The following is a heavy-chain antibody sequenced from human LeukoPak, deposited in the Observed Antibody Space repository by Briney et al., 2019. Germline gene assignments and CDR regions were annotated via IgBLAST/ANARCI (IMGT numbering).Heavy chain of an antibody. D-gene: IGHD2-8*01. CDR1: GGSFSGYY. Sequence: TSETLSLTCGVYGGSFSGYYWSWIRQTPGKGLEWIGEINHSGSTNYNSSLKSRVTISEYTSKNQFSLKLSSVTAADTAVYYCAREGDKYANWFDTWGQGTLVTVSS. J-gene: IGHJ5*02. CDR2: INHSGST. V-gene: IGHV4-34*01. CDR3: AREGDKYANWFDT.